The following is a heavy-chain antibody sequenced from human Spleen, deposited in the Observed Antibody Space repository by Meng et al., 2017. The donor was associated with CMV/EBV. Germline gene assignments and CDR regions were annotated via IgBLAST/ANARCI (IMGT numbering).Heavy chain of an antibody. CDR3: ARALGYNYGYPGN. CDR1: GYMFSTYG. D-gene: IGHD5-18*01. V-gene: IGHV1-18*01. CDR2: INTYNGNT. J-gene: IGHJ4*02. Sequence: ASVKVSCKASGYMFSTYGISWLRQAPGQGLEWMGWINTYNGNTNYAQKFQGRVTMTTDTSTSTVYMDLTSLRSDDTAVYYCARALGYNYGYPGNWGQGTLVTVSS.